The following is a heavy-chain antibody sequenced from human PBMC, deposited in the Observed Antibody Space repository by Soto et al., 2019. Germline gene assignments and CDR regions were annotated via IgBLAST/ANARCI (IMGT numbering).Heavy chain of an antibody. CDR3: ARDHRGRGYSDGQGHYYGLEV. CDR1: GGTFSSYA. V-gene: IGHV1-69*13. Sequence: SVKVSCKASGGTFSSYAISWVRQAPGQGLEWMGGIIPIFGTANYAQKFQDRVTITADESTSTAYMEIGSLTSEDTALYYCARDHRGRGYSDGQGHYYGLEVWGRGTTVTVSS. CDR2: IIPIFGTA. J-gene: IGHJ6*02. D-gene: IGHD5-18*01.